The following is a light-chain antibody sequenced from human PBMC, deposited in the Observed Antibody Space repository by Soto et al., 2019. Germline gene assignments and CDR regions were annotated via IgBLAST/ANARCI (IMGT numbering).Light chain of an antibody. CDR3: QQYNSYPWT. Sequence: DIQMTQSPSSVSASVGDRVTITCRASQSISSWLAWYQQKPGKAPKLLIYDASGLEGGVPSRFSGSGSGTEFTLTISSLQPDDFATYYCQQYNSYPWTFGQGTKVDI. V-gene: IGKV1-5*01. J-gene: IGKJ1*01. CDR1: QSISSW. CDR2: DAS.